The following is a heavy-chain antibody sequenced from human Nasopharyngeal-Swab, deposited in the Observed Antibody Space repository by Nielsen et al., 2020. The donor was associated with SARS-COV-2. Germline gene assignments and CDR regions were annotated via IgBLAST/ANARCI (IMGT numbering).Heavy chain of an antibody. J-gene: IGHJ6*02. CDR2: ISGSGEST. D-gene: IGHD6-19*01. CDR1: GFTFSTYD. CDR3: ARDLYRQQWPLYNYYGMDV. Sequence: GESLKISCAASGFTFSTYDMSWVRQAPGKGLEWVSGISGSGESTHYADSVKGRFTISRDNSKNTLYLQMNSLRAEDTAVYYCARDLYRQQWPLYNYYGMDVWGQGTTVTVPS. V-gene: IGHV3-23*01.